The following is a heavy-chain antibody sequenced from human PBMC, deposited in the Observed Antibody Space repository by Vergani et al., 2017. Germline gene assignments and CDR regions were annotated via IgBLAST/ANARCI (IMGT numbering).Heavy chain of an antibody. J-gene: IGHJ6*02. Sequence: QVQLVQSGAEVKKPGSSVKVSCKASGGTFSSYAISWVRQAPGQGLEWMGRIIPIFGTANYAQKFQGRVTITADESTSTAYMVLSSLRSEDTAVYYCARDLGXHIVVVTANYGMDVWGQGTTVTVSS. CDR1: GGTFSSYA. V-gene: IGHV1-69*13. CDR2: IIPIFGTA. D-gene: IGHD2-21*02. CDR3: ARDLGXHIVVVTANYGMDV.